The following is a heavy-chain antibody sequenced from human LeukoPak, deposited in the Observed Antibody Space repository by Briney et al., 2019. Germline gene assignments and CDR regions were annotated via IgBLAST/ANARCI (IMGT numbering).Heavy chain of an antibody. D-gene: IGHD2-2*02. V-gene: IGHV1-3*01. Sequence: EGSVKVSCKASGYTFTSYAMHWVRQAPGQRLEWMGWINAGNGNTKYSQKFQGRVTITRDTSASTAYMELSSLRSEDTAVYYCARDFYGYCSSTSCYTYNWFDPWGQGTLVTVSS. CDR1: GYTFTSYA. CDR3: ARDFYGYCSSTSCYTYNWFDP. CDR2: INAGNGNT. J-gene: IGHJ5*02.